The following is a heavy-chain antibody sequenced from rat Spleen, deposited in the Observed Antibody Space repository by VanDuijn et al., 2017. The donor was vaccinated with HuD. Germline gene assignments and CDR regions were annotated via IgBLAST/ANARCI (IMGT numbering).Heavy chain of an antibody. CDR3: ARHPSSYD. CDR1: GFTFSDYN. V-gene: IGHV5-7*01. D-gene: IGHD1-8*01. J-gene: IGHJ2*01. CDR2: ISYDGSST. Sequence: EVQLVESDGGLVQPGRSLKLSCAASGFTFSDYNMAWVRQAPKKGLEWVATISYDGSSTYYRDSVKGRFTISRDNAKSTLYLQMNSLRSEDTATYYCARHPSSYDWGQGVMVTVSS.